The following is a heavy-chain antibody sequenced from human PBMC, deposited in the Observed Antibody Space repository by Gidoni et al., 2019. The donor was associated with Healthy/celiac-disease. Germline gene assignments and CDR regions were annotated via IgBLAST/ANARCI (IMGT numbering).Heavy chain of an antibody. Sequence: EVQLVESGGGLVQPGVSLRLACTASGFTFSSYDMHWVRQDTGKGLEWFAAIGTAGDPCYPGSMKGRFTISRENAKNSLYLQMNSLRAGDTAVYYCARVAGIAVAGTSDYGMDVWGQGTTVTVSS. J-gene: IGHJ6*02. D-gene: IGHD6-19*01. CDR1: GFTFSSYD. CDR3: ARVAGIAVAGTSDYGMDV. V-gene: IGHV3-13*05. CDR2: IGTAGDP.